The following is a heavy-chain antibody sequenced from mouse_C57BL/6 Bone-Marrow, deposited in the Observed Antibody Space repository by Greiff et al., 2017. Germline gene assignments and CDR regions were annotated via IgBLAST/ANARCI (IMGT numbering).Heavy chain of an antibody. CDR3: ARDGSSGGDY. CDR1: GYSFTSYY. CDR2: IYPGSGNT. V-gene: IGHV1-66*01. J-gene: IGHJ4*01. D-gene: IGHD1-1*01. Sequence: QVQLKQSGPELVKPGASVKISCKASGYSFTSYYIHWVKQRPGQGLEWIGWIYPGSGNTKYNEKFKGKATLTADTSSSTAYMQLSSLTSEDSAVYYCARDGSSGGDYWGQGTSVTVSS.